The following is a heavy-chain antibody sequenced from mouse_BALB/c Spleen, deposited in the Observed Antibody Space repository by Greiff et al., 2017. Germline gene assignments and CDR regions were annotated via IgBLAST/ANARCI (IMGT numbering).Heavy chain of an antibody. CDR2: ILPGSGST. J-gene: IGHJ2*01. CDR1: GYTFSSYW. CDR3: ARKAYYYGTDY. Sequence: VKLVESGAELMKPGATVKISCKATGYTFSSYWIEWVKQRPGHGLEWIGEILPGSGSTNYNEKFKGKATFTADTSSNTAYMQLSSLTSEDSAVYYCARKAYYYGTDYWGQGTTLTVSS. D-gene: IGHD1-1*01. V-gene: IGHV1-9*01.